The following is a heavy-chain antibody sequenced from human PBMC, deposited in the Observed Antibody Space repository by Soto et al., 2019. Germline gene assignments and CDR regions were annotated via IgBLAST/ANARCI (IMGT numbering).Heavy chain of an antibody. Sequence: PGGSLRLSCAASGFTFSDYPMHWVRQAPGKGLEWVAVISYDGRVKYYVDSVKGRFTISRDDSKNTLYLQMNSLRVDDTAVYYCARDFIVGAPDYFDYWGQRTLVTVSS. D-gene: IGHD1-26*01. CDR1: GFTFSDYP. CDR3: ARDFIVGAPDYFDY. J-gene: IGHJ4*02. CDR2: ISYDGRVK. V-gene: IGHV3-30*04.